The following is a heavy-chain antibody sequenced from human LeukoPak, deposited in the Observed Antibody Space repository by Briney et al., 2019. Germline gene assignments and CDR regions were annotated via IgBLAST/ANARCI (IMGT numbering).Heavy chain of an antibody. V-gene: IGHV1-18*01. CDR1: GYTFTSYG. CDR3: ARGNLGYCSSTSCYIDY. Sequence: ASVKVSCKASGYTFTSYGISWVRQAPGQGLEWMGWISTYDGNTNYAQNLQDRVTMTTDTSTSTAYMELRSLRSDDTAVYYCARGNLGYCSSTSCYIDYWGQGTLVTVSS. J-gene: IGHJ4*02. D-gene: IGHD2-2*02. CDR2: ISTYDGNT.